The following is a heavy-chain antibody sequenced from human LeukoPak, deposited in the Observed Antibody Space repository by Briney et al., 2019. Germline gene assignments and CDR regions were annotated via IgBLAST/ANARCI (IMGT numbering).Heavy chain of an antibody. J-gene: IGHJ4*02. CDR2: ISSSSSTI. Sequence: GGSLRLSCAASGFTFSSYSMNWVRQAPGKGLEWVSYISSSSSTIYYADSVKGRFTISRDNAKNSLYPQMNSLRAEDTAVYYCANLKHGDFDYWGQGTLVTVSS. CDR1: GFTFSSYS. CDR3: ANLKHGDFDY. V-gene: IGHV3-48*04.